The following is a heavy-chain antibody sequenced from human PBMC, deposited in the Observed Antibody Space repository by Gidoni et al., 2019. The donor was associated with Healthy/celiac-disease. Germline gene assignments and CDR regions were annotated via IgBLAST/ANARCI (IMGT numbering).Heavy chain of an antibody. CDR1: GFTVSSNY. D-gene: IGHD3-3*01. J-gene: IGHJ4*02. CDR3: ARVGHYDFWSEYYFDY. CDR2: IYRGGKT. Sequence: EVQLVESGVGLVQPGGSLRLSCAASGFTVSSNYMSWVRQAPGKGLEWVSVIYRGGKTYYTDSVKGRFTISRDNSKNTLYLQMNSLRAEDTAVYYCARVGHYDFWSEYYFDYWGQGTLVTVSS. V-gene: IGHV3-66*01.